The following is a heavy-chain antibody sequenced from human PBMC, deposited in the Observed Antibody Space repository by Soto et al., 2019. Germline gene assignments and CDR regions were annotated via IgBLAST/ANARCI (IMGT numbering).Heavy chain of an antibody. Sequence: EAQLVESGGGLVQPGRSLRLSCVASGFTFDDYAIHWVRQAPGKGLEWVSGISWNGAATGYADSVKGRFTISRDNAKNSLYLQMSSLGTEDTAIYYCANLPLYGSGFDCWGQGTLVTVSS. CDR3: ANLPLYGSGFDC. D-gene: IGHD3-10*01. V-gene: IGHV3-9*01. CDR1: GFTFDDYA. CDR2: ISWNGAAT. J-gene: IGHJ4*02.